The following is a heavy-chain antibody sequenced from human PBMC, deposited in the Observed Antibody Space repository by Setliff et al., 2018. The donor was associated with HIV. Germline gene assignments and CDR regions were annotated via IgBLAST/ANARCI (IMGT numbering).Heavy chain of an antibody. Sequence: SETLSLTCTVSGGSISNYYWSWIRQPPGKGLEWIGYISYTGTTKYNPSLKSRVTISVDTSKNQFSLKLSSVTAADTAVYYCATRIRDGHRGYGYLDFWGQGTLVTVSS. J-gene: IGHJ4*02. V-gene: IGHV4-59*01. CDR2: ISYTGTT. D-gene: IGHD5-12*01. CDR3: ATRIRDGHRGYGYLDF. CDR1: GGSISNYY.